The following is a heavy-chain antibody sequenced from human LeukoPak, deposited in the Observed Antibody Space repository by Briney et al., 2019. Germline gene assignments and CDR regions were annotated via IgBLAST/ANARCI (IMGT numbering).Heavy chain of an antibody. CDR3: ASSYYDSSGYYRWGAFDI. CDR1: GYTFTSYG. D-gene: IGHD3-22*01. J-gene: IGHJ3*02. Sequence: ASVKVSCRASGYTFTSYGISWVRQAPGQGLEWMGWISAYNGNTNYAQKLQGRVTMTTDTSTSKAYMELRSLRSDDTAVYYCASSYYDSSGYYRWGAFDIWGQGTMVTVSS. CDR2: ISAYNGNT. V-gene: IGHV1-18*01.